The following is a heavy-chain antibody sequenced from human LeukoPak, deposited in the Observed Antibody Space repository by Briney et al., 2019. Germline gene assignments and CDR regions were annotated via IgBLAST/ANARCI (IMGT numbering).Heavy chain of an antibody. V-gene: IGHV3-23*01. CDR3: ASAYYYDSSGYPGDY. CDR1: GFTFSSYS. D-gene: IGHD3-22*01. J-gene: IGHJ4*02. CDR2: ISGSGGST. Sequence: GGSLRLSCAASGFTFSSYSMSWVRQAPGKGLEWVSAISGSGGSTYYADSVKGRFTISRDNSKNTLYLQMNSLRAEDTAVYYCASAYYYDSSGYPGDYWGQGTLVTVSS.